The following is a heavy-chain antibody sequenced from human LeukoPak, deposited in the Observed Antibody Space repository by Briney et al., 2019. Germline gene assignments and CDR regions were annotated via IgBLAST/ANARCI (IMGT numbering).Heavy chain of an antibody. Sequence: PGGSLRLSCAASGFTFSSYWMHWVRQAPGKGLVWVSRVNSDGRSTSSADSVKGRFIISRDNAKNTLFLQMNSLRAEDTAVYYCTRGGHVLDYRSGSYYGYWGQGTLVTVSS. CDR2: VNSDGRST. D-gene: IGHD3-10*01. CDR3: TRGGHVLDYRSGSYYGY. CDR1: GFTFSSYW. J-gene: IGHJ4*02. V-gene: IGHV3-74*01.